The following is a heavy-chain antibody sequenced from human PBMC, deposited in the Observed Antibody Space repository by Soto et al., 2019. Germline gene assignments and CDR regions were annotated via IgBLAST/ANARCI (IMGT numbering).Heavy chain of an antibody. J-gene: IGHJ4*02. V-gene: IGHV3-30*18. CDR3: AKDGAPRYCSGRSCHPAGAY. CDR2: ISHDGSNK. Sequence: QVQLVESGGGVVQPGRSLRLSCAGSGFTFSNYGLHWVRQTPGKGLEWVAFISHDGSNKYYADSVKGRFTISRDSSKSTLYLQMDSLRVEDTGVYYCAKDGAPRYCSGRSCHPAGAYWGQGTLVTVSS. CDR1: GFTFSNYG. D-gene: IGHD2-15*01.